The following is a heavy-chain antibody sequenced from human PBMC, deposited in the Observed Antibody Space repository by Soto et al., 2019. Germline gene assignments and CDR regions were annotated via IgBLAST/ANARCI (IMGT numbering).Heavy chain of an antibody. CDR1: GGSISSGDYY. D-gene: IGHD5-18*01. CDR2: IYYSGST. Sequence: SETLSLTCTVSGGSISSGDYYWSWIRQPPGKGLEWIGYIYYSGSTYYNPSLKSRVTISVDTSKNQFSLKLSSVTAADTAVYYCARGGARDTAMVSRYYFDYWGQGTLVTVSS. CDR3: ARGGARDTAMVSRYYFDY. J-gene: IGHJ4*02. V-gene: IGHV4-30-4*01.